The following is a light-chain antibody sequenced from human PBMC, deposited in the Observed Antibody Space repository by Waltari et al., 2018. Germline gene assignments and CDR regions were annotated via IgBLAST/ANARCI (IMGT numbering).Light chain of an antibody. CDR1: QSVSSN. Sequence: EIVMTQSPATLSVSTGERATLSCRAGQSVSSNLAWYQQKPGQAPRLLIYGASTRASGIPARFSGSGSGTEFTLTISSLQSEDFAVYYCQQYNNWPPLTFGGGTKVEIK. V-gene: IGKV3-15*01. J-gene: IGKJ4*01. CDR2: GAS. CDR3: QQYNNWPPLT.